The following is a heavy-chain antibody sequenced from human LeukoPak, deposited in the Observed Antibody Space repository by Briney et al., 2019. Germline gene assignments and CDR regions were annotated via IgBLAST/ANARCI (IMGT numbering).Heavy chain of an antibody. CDR3: AKEGYDYVWGSLSAFDY. J-gene: IGHJ4*02. Sequence: PGGSLRLSCAASGFTFSSYWMHWVRQAPGKGLEWVAFIRYDGSNKYYADSVKGRFTISRDNSKNTLYVQMNSLRAEDTAVYYCAKEGYDYVWGSLSAFDYWGQGTLVTVSS. CDR2: IRYDGSNK. CDR1: GFTFSSYW. D-gene: IGHD3-16*01. V-gene: IGHV3-30*02.